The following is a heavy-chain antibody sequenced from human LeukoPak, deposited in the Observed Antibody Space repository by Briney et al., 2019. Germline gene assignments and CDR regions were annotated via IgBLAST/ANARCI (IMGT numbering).Heavy chain of an antibody. J-gene: IGHJ6*03. Sequence: PSETLSLTCTVSGGSISSGGYYWSWIRQPPGKGLEWIGYIYHSGSTYYNPFLKSRVTISVDRSKNQFSLKLSSVTAADTAVYYCARSRPYYLGYYYYYYMDVWGKGTTVTVSS. V-gene: IGHV4-30-2*01. CDR2: IYHSGST. CDR1: GGSISSGGYY. D-gene: IGHD2/OR15-2a*01. CDR3: ARSRPYYLGYYYYYYMDV.